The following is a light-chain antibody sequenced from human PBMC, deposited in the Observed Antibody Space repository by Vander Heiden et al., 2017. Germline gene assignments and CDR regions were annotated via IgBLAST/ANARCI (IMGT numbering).Light chain of an antibody. CDR2: RVS. V-gene: IGKV2-30*02. CDR3: LQGTHWPGT. Sequence: DVVLTQSPVSLPVTLGQPAPFSCRSDQSLVHSDGNTYLSWFHQRPDQSPRRLIYRVSNRDSGVPDRFSGSGSGTDFTLKISRVEAEDVGMYYCLQGTHWPGTFGQGTRVEIK. CDR1: QSLVHSDGNTY. J-gene: IGKJ1*01.